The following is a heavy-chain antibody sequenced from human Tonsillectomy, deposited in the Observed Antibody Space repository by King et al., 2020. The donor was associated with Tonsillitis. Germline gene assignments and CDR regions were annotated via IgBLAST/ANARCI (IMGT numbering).Heavy chain of an antibody. CDR3: ARDGDIVVVPAALDS. J-gene: IGHJ4*02. Sequence: VQLVESGGGLVKPGGSLRLSCAASGFTFSSYSMNWVRQAPGKGLEWVSSISSSSSYIYYADSVKGRFTISRDNAKNSLYLQMNSLRAEDTAVYYCARDGDIVVVPAALDSWGQGTLVTVSS. CDR1: GFTFSSYS. CDR2: ISSSSSYI. V-gene: IGHV3-21*01. D-gene: IGHD2-2*01.